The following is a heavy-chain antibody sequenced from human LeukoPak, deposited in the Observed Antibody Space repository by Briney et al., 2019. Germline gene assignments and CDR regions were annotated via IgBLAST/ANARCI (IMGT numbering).Heavy chain of an antibody. Sequence: GRSLRLSCAAAGFTFSNYGMHWVRQAPGKGLEWGAVISFDGSNKYYADSVKGRFTISRDNSKNTLYLQMNILRAEDTAVYYCAKSIVGATGDAFDIWGQGTMVTVSS. CDR2: ISFDGSNK. J-gene: IGHJ3*02. CDR1: GFTFSNYG. CDR3: AKSIVGATGDAFDI. D-gene: IGHD1-26*01. V-gene: IGHV3-30*18.